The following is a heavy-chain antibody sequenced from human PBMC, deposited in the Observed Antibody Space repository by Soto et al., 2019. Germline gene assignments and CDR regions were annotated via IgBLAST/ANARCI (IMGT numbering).Heavy chain of an antibody. Sequence: ASVKVSCKASGYSFTTYGVSWVRQAPGQGLEWMGWISGYNGNINYAQKVQDRVTMTTDTSTSTAYMELSSLRSEDTAVYYCARGHIEVAGNKLRSTDSLREATPVYVSS. J-gene: IGHJ5*01. CDR3: ARGHIEVAGNKLRSTDS. V-gene: IGHV1-18*01. CDR1: GYSFTTYG. CDR2: ISGYNGNI. D-gene: IGHD6-19*01.